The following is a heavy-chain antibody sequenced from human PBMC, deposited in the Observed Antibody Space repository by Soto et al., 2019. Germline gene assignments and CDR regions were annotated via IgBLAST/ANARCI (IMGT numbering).Heavy chain of an antibody. CDR2: IDPSDSYT. CDR3: ARQGNGAIAVAGTAPSYDAFDI. CDR1: GYSFTSYW. Sequence: GESLKISCKGSGYSFTSYWISWVRQMPGKGLEWMGRIDPSDSYTNYSPSFQGHVTISADKSISTAYLQWSSLKASDTAMYYCARQGNGAIAVAGTAPSYDAFDIWGQGTMVTVSS. J-gene: IGHJ3*02. D-gene: IGHD6-19*01. V-gene: IGHV5-10-1*01.